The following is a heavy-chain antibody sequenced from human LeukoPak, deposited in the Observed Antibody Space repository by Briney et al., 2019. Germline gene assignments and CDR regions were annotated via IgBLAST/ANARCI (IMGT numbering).Heavy chain of an antibody. CDR2: ISSTSTFI. CDR3: ARDYFDSSDYPQTYYYYYMDT. J-gene: IGHJ6*03. D-gene: IGHD3-22*01. Sequence: GGSLRLSCAASGFTFSRYSMNWVRQAPGKGLEWVASISSTSTFIYSADSVKGRFTISRDTAKNSLFLQMNSLRAEDTAIYYCARDYFDSSDYPQTYYYYYMDTWGKGTTVTVSS. V-gene: IGHV3-21*01. CDR1: GFTFSRYS.